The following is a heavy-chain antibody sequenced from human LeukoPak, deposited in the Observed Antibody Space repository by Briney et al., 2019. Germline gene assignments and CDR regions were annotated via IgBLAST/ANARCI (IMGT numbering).Heavy chain of an antibody. CDR3: ARERGRYCSSTSCRDPNWFDP. J-gene: IGHJ5*02. CDR2: IYYSGST. Sequence: SETLSLTCTVSGGSISSGDYYWSWIRQPPGKGLEWIGYIYYSGSTYYNPSLKSRVTISVDTSKNQFSLKLSSVTAADTAVYYCARERGRYCSSTSCRDPNWFDPWGQGTPVTVSS. CDR1: GGSISSGDYY. V-gene: IGHV4-30-4*08. D-gene: IGHD2-2*01.